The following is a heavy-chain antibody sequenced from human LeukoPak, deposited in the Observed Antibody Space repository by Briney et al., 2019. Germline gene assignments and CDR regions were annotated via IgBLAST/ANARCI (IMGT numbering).Heavy chain of an antibody. V-gene: IGHV3-23*01. Sequence: GGSLRLSCAASGFSFSSYGMSWVRQAPGKGLEWVSAISGSGGSTYYADSVKGRFTISRDNSKNTLYLQMNSLRAEDTAVYYCAKDRYYYGSGSYPLGDSWGQGTLVTVSS. CDR1: GFSFSSYG. CDR3: AKDRYYYGSGSYPLGDS. J-gene: IGHJ4*02. CDR2: ISGSGGST. D-gene: IGHD3-10*01.